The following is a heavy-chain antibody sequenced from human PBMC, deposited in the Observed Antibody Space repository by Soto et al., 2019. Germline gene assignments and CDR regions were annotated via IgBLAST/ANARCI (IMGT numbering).Heavy chain of an antibody. J-gene: IGHJ6*02. CDR2: INPNSGGT. CDR1: GYTFTGYY. Sequence: ASVKVSCKASGYTFTGYYMHWVRQAXGQGLEWMGWINPNSGGTNYAQKFQGWVTMTRDTSISTAYMELSRLRSDDTAVYYCAREGYSSSRYYYGMDVWGQGTTVTVSS. D-gene: IGHD6-6*01. CDR3: AREGYSSSRYYYGMDV. V-gene: IGHV1-2*04.